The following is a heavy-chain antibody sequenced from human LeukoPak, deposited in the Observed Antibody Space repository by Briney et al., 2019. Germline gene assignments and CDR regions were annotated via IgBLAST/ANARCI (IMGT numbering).Heavy chain of an antibody. CDR2: TYYSGST. Sequence: SETLSLTCTVSGGSISSYYWSWIRQPPGKGLEWIGYTYYSGSTNYNPSLKSRVTISVDTSKNQFSLKLSSVTAADTAVYYCARDAASGFGGFDYWGQGTLVTVSS. V-gene: IGHV4-59*01. CDR3: ARDAASGFGGFDY. CDR1: GGSISSYY. D-gene: IGHD3-10*01. J-gene: IGHJ4*02.